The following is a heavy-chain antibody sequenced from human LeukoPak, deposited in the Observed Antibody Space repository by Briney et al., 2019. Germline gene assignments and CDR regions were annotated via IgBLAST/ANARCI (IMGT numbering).Heavy chain of an antibody. CDR2: IIPIFGTA. CDR3: ARGGGIFGVLTTAHYYGMDV. CDR1: GGTFSSYA. J-gene: IGHJ6*02. V-gene: IGHV1-69*01. Sequence: ASVKVSCKASGGTFSSYAISWVRQAPGQGLEWMGGIIPIFGTANYAQKFQGRVTITADESTSTAYLELSSLRSEDTAVYYCARGGGIFGVLTTAHYYGMDVWGQGTTVTVSS. D-gene: IGHD3-3*01.